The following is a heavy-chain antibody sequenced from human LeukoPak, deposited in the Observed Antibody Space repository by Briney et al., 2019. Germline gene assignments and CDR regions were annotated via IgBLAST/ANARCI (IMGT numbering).Heavy chain of an antibody. CDR2: IIPIFGTA. D-gene: IGHD2-2*01. Sequence: VASVKVSSKASGGTFSSYAISWVRQAPGQGLEWMGGIIPIFGTANYAQKFQGRVTITADESTSTAYMELSSLRSEDTAVYYCARDLVEGYQRLHAFDIWGQGTMVTVSS. J-gene: IGHJ3*02. CDR3: ARDLVEGYQRLHAFDI. V-gene: IGHV1-69*13. CDR1: GGTFSSYA.